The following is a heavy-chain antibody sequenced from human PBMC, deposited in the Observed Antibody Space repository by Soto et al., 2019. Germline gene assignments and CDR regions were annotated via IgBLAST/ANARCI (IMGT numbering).Heavy chain of an antibody. CDR3: TKDNQGNYESTGYASRYYGMDV. CDR2: INRDGGSR. Sequence: GGSLRLSCVVSGFRFEDYTMHWVRQAPGKGLEWVSLINRDGGSRFYADSVKGRFTISRDNSKNSLYLQMNSLRTEDTALYYCTKDNQGNYESTGYASRYYGMDVWGQGTTVTVSS. D-gene: IGHD3-22*01. J-gene: IGHJ6*02. CDR1: GFRFEDYT. V-gene: IGHV3-43*01.